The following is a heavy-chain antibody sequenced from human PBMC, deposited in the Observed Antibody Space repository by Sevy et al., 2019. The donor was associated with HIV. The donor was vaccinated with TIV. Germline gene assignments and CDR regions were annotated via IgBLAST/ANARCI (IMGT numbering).Heavy chain of an antibody. Sequence: GGSLRLSCAASGFTFSGSAMHWVRQASGKGLEWVGHIRSKANSYATAYAASVKGRFTISRDDSKNTAYLQMNSLKTEDTAVYYCYFLTWDQGYMDVWGKGTTVTVSS. CDR3: YFLTWDQGYMDV. J-gene: IGHJ6*03. V-gene: IGHV3-73*01. CDR2: IRSKANSYAT. CDR1: GFTFSGSA. D-gene: IGHD1-26*01.